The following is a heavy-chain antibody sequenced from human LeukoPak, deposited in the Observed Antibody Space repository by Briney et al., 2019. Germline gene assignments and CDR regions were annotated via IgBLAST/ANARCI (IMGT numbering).Heavy chain of an antibody. CDR2: ISGDGGST. CDR1: GFTFDDYD. CDR3: AKDLYRVDTAIKAFDI. Sequence: PGGSLRLSCAASGFTFDDYDMHWVRQAPGKGLEWVSLISGDGGSTYYADSVKGRFTISRDNSKNSLYLQMNSLRTEDTALYYCAKDLYRVDTAIKAFDIWGQGTMVTVSS. V-gene: IGHV3-43*02. D-gene: IGHD5-18*01. J-gene: IGHJ3*02.